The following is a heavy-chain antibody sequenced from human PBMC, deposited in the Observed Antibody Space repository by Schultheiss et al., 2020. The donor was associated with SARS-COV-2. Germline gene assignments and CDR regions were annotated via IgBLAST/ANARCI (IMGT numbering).Heavy chain of an antibody. CDR3: ARDCSFDSSGYDAFDI. CDR1: GFTFGDFG. V-gene: IGHV3-49*03. J-gene: IGHJ3*02. D-gene: IGHD3-22*01. CDR2: IRSNTYGGTT. Sequence: GGSLRLSCIVSGFTFGDFGISWFRQAPGKGLEWVSFIRSNTYGGTTEYAASVKGRFTISRDNAKNSLYLQMNSLRAEDTAVYYCARDCSFDSSGYDAFDIWGQGTMVTVSS.